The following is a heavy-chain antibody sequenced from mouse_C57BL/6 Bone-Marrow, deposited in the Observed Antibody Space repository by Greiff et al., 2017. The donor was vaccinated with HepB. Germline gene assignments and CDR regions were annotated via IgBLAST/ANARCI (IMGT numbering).Heavy chain of an antibody. CDR2: ISNGGGST. CDR3: ARRSYGSSFMDY. D-gene: IGHD1-1*01. Sequence: EVKLVESGGGLVQPGGSLKLSYAASGFTFSDYYMYWVRQTPEKRLEWVAYISNGGGSTYYPDTVKGRFTISRDNAKNTLYLQMSRLKSEDTAMYYCARRSYGSSFMDYWGQGTSVNVSS. V-gene: IGHV5-12*01. CDR1: GFTFSDYY. J-gene: IGHJ4*01.